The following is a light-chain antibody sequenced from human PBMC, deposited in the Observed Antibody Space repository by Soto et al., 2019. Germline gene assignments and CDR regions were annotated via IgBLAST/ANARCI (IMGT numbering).Light chain of an antibody. CDR3: QQRST. J-gene: IGKJ3*01. V-gene: IGKV3-11*01. Sequence: EIVLTQSPATLSLSPGERATLSCRASQSVSSYLAWYQQKPGQAPRLLLYDASNRATGIPARFSGSGSRTDFTLTISSLAPEDFAVYYCQQRSTFGPGTKVDIK. CDR2: DAS. CDR1: QSVSSY.